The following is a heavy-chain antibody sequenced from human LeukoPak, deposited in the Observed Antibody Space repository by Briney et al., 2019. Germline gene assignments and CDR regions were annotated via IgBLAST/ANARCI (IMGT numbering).Heavy chain of an antibody. V-gene: IGHV5-51*01. CDR3: ARTLPQDGYKSDY. J-gene: IGHJ4*02. D-gene: IGHD5-24*01. CDR2: IYPGDSDT. Sequence: GESLKISCKGSGYSFTSYWIGWVRQMPGKGLEWMGIIYPGDSDTRYSPSFQGQVTMSADKSISTAYLQWSSLKASDTATYYCARTLPQDGYKSDYWGQGTLVTVSS. CDR1: GYSFTSYW.